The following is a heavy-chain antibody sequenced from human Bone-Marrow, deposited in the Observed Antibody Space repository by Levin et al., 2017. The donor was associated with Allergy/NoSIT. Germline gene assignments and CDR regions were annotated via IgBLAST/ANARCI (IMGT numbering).Heavy chain of an antibody. J-gene: IGHJ6*03. CDR1: GFTFSSYG. D-gene: IGHD1-14*01. Sequence: GGSLRLSCAASGFTFSSYGMHWVRQAPGKGLEWVAVIWYDGSNKYYADSVKGRFTISRDNSKNTLYLQMNSLRAEDTAVYYCARDIRNRHRYYYMDGWGKGTTVTVSS. CDR3: ARDIRNRHRYYYMDG. V-gene: IGHV3-33*01. CDR2: IWYDGSNK.